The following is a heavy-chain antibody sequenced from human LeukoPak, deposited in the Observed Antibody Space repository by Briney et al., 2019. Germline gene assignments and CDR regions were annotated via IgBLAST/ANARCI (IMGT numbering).Heavy chain of an antibody. CDR3: ARDRNDPGAFDI. Sequence: GGSLRLSCAASGFTFRDYSMSWIRQAPGKGLEWLSYISSSGSTIYYADSVKGRFSISRDNARNSLYLQMNSLRAEDTAVYYCARDRNDPGAFDIWGQGTMVTVSS. CDR1: GFTFRDYS. D-gene: IGHD1-14*01. CDR2: ISSSGSTI. V-gene: IGHV3-11*01. J-gene: IGHJ3*02.